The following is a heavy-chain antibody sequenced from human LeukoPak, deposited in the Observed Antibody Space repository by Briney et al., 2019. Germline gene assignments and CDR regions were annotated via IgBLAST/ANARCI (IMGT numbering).Heavy chain of an antibody. CDR2: INHSGST. D-gene: IGHD3-3*01. CDR1: GGSFSGYY. CDR3: ARKRGAVLRFLEWLSPGWFDP. V-gene: IGHV4-34*01. J-gene: IGHJ5*02. Sequence: SEILSLTCAVYGGSFSGYYWSWIRQPPGKGLEWIGEINHSGSTNYNPSLKSRVTISVDTSKNQFSLKLSSVTAADTAVYYCARKRGAVLRFLEWLSPGWFDPWGQGTLVTVSS.